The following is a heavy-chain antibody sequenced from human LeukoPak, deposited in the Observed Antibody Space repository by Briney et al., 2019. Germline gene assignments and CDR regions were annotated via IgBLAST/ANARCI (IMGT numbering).Heavy chain of an antibody. J-gene: IGHJ4*02. Sequence: PSETLSLTCTVSGGSISTYYWNWIRQPPGKGLEWIGYIYHSGSTNYNPSLQSRVTISVDTSKNQFTLKLSSVTAADTAVYYCARAGSHWHYVYWGQGTVVTASS. CDR2: IYHSGST. V-gene: IGHV4-59*12. CDR1: GGSISTYY. D-gene: IGHD3-10*01. CDR3: ARAGSHWHYVY.